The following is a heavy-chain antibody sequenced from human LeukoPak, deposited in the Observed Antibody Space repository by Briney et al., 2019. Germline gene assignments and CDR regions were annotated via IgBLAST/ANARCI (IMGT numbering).Heavy chain of an antibody. D-gene: IGHD5-24*01. CDR3: ARGRDRSKAGDH. J-gene: IGHJ4*02. V-gene: IGHV4-34*01. CDR2: IHPSGIF. CDR1: GGSCDDYY. Sequence: PSETLSLTCNVYGGSCDDYYCSWIRQPPGKGLEWIGEIHPSGIFYYNSSLVSRATISIDTSKTQFSLRLTSVTAADTAFYYCARGRDRSKAGDHWGQGSLVTVSS.